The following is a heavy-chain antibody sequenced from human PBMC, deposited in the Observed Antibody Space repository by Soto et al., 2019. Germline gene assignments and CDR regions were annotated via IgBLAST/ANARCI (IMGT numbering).Heavy chain of an antibody. CDR3: ARVRLERYFDWSIDY. D-gene: IGHD3-9*01. V-gene: IGHV1-69*13. Sequence: SVKVSCKASGGTFSSYAISWVRQAPGQGLEWMGGIIPIFGTANYAQKFQGRVTITADESTSTAYMELSSLRSEDTAVYYCARVRLERYFDWSIDYWGQGTLVTVSS. CDR1: GGTFSSYA. CDR2: IIPIFGTA. J-gene: IGHJ4*02.